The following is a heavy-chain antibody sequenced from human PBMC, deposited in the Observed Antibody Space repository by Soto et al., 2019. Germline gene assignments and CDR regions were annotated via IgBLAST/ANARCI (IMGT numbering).Heavy chain of an antibody. Sequence: PSETLSLTCTVSGGSISSGGYYWSWIRQHPGKGLEWIGYIYYSGSTYYNPSLKSRVTISVDTSKNQFSLKLSSVTAADTAVYYCARGVSSVDPFSGYDVGFDYWGQGTLVTVS. D-gene: IGHD5-12*01. J-gene: IGHJ4*02. V-gene: IGHV4-31*03. CDR3: ARGVSSVDPFSGYDVGFDY. CDR2: IYYSGST. CDR1: GGSISSGGYY.